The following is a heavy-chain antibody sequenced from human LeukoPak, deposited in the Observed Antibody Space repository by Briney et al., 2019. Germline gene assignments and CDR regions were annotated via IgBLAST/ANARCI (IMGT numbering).Heavy chain of an antibody. V-gene: IGHV4-59*08. D-gene: IGHD6-13*01. CDR1: GGSISSYY. Sequence: SETLSLTCTVSGGSISSYYWSWIRQPPGKGLEWIGYIYYSGSTNYNPSLKSRVTISVDTSKDQFSLKLSSVTAADTAVYYCAGLSIAAAGYPIHWGQGTLVTVSS. J-gene: IGHJ4*02. CDR3: AGLSIAAAGYPIH. CDR2: IYYSGST.